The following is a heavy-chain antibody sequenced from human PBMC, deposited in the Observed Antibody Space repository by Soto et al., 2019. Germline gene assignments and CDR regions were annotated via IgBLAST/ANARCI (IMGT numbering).Heavy chain of an antibody. CDR2: IIPIFGTA. J-gene: IGHJ6*02. D-gene: IGHD6-13*01. CDR3: ARASYSSSSHYYYYGMDV. Sequence: GASVKVSCKASGGTFSSYAISWVRQAPGQGLEWMGGIIPIFGTANYAQKFQGRVTITADKSTSTAYMELSSLRSEDTAVYYCARASYSSSSHYYYYGMDVWGQGTTVTVSS. CDR1: GGTFSSYA. V-gene: IGHV1-69*06.